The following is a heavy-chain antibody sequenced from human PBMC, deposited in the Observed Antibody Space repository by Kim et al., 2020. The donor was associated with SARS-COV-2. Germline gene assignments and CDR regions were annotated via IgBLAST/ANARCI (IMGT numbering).Heavy chain of an antibody. CDR3: ARDSGMLTGYVYYYGMDA. Sequence: GGSLRLSCAASGFTFSSYSMNWVRQAPGKGLEWVSATSSSSGYIYYADSVKGRFTISRDNAKNSLYLQMNSLRAEDTAVYYCARDSGMLTGYVYYYGMDAWGQGTPVTVSS. V-gene: IGHV3-21*01. CDR2: TSSSSGYI. D-gene: IGHD3-9*01. CDR1: GFTFSSYS. J-gene: IGHJ6*02.